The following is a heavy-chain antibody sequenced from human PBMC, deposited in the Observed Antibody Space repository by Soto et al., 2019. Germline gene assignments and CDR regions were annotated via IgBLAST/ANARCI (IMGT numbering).Heavy chain of an antibody. V-gene: IGHV4-59*01. CDR3: VITYSMHRRSRYTL. CDR2: IYYSGST. Sequence: SETLSLTCTVSGGSISSYYWSWIRQPPGKGLEWIGYIYYSGSTNYNPSLKSRVTISVDTSKNQFSLNLSSVTAADTAVYYCVITYSMHRRSRYTLCGQGTLVPVSS. CDR1: GGSISSYY. D-gene: IGHD6-13*01. J-gene: IGHJ1*01.